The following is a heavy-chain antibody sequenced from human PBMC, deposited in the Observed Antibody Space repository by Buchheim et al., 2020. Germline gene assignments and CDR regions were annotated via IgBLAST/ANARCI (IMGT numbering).Heavy chain of an antibody. J-gene: IGHJ4*02. Sequence: QLQLQESGSGLVKPSQTLSLTFAVSGGSISSGGYSWSWIRQPPGKGLVWIGYIYHSGRTYYNPSHKRRLTISVDRSKNQFSLKLSSVTAADTAVYYWGRVVTGDSSSYSRSVDYWGQGTL. CDR1: GGSISSGGYS. D-gene: IGHD3-22*01. CDR3: GRVVTGDSSSYSRSVDY. V-gene: IGHV4-30-2*01. CDR2: IYHSGRT.